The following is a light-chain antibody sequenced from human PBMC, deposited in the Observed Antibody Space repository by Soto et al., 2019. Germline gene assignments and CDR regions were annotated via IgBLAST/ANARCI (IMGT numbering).Light chain of an antibody. V-gene: IGKV3-15*01. CDR2: GAS. CDR3: QQYNNWPWT. J-gene: IGKJ1*01. CDR1: QSVSSN. Sequence: EIVMTQSPATLSVSPGERAPLSCRASQSVSSNLAWYQQNPGQAARLLIYGASTRATGIPARFSGSGSGTEFTLTISSLQSEDFAVYYCQQYNNWPWTFGQGTKVDIK.